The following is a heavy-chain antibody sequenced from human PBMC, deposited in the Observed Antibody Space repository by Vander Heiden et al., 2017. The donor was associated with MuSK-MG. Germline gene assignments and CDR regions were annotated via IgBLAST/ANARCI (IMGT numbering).Heavy chain of an antibody. CDR2: INFDGITT. CDR3: ARGLRRDAIDI. V-gene: IGHV3-74*01. J-gene: IGHJ3*02. CDR1: GFTFSGYW. Sequence: EVSLVESGGGLVQPGGSLRLSCAASGFTFSGYWMHWVRQAPGKGLVWVSRINFDGITTNYADSVQGRFTISRDNAKNTVYVQMNSLRAEDTAVYYCARGLRRDAIDIWGQGTMVTVSS. D-gene: IGHD5-12*01.